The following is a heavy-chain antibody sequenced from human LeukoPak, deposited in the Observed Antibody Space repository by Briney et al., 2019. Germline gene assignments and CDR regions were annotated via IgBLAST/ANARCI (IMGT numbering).Heavy chain of an antibody. CDR1: GFTFSSYA. V-gene: IGHV3-23*01. D-gene: IGHD2-15*01. J-gene: IGHJ4*02. CDR3: AKDGVAAISSIWLVHPYYFDY. Sequence: SGGSLRLSCAASGFTFSSYATSWVRQAPGKGLEWVSAISGSGGSTYYADSVKGRFTISRDNSKNTLYLQMNSLRAEDTAVYYCAKDGVAAISSIWLVHPYYFDYWSQGTLVSVSS. CDR2: ISGSGGST.